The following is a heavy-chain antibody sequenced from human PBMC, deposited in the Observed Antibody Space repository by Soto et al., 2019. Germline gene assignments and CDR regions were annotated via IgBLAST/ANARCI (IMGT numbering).Heavy chain of an antibody. Sequence: QVQLVESGGGVVQPGKSLRLSCAASGFTFSSYAMHWARQAPGKGLEWVTVISIRGGDDYYAESVRGRFTISRDDSKNTLYLQMDSLRVEDTAVYYGARGTIVARQHLDYWGQGTLVTVSS. CDR1: GFTFSSYA. V-gene: IGHV3-30*03. CDR3: ARGTIVARQHLDY. D-gene: IGHD6-6*01. J-gene: IGHJ4*02. CDR2: ISIRGGDD.